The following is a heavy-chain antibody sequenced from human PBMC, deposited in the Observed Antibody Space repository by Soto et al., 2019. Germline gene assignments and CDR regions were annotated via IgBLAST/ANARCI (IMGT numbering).Heavy chain of an antibody. CDR1: GGSFSGYY. CDR3: ARGLGITMILVADYAFDI. Sequence: SETLSLTCAVYGGSFSGYYGSWIRQPPGKGLEWIGEINHSGSTNYNPSLKSRVTISVDTSKNQFSLKLSSVTAADTAVYYCARGLGITMILVADYAFDIWGQGTMVTVSS. J-gene: IGHJ3*02. V-gene: IGHV4-34*01. D-gene: IGHD3-22*01. CDR2: INHSGST.